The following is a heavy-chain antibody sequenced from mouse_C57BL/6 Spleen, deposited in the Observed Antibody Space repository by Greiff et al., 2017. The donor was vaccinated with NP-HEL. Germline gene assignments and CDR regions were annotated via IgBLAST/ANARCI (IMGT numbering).Heavy chain of an antibody. J-gene: IGHJ1*03. V-gene: IGHV5-16*01. D-gene: IGHD2-5*01. CDR1: SDYY. CDR2: INYDGSST. CDR3: ARIGDSNWGYFDV. Sequence: SDYYMAWVRQVPEKGLEWVANINYDGSSTYYLDSLKSRFIISRDNAKNILYLQMSSLKSEDTATYYCARIGDSNWGYFDVWGTGTTVTVSS.